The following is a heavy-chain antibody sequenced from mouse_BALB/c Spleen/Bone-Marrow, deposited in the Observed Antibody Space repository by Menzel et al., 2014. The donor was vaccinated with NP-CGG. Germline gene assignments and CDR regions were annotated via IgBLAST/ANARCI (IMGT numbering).Heavy chain of an antibody. D-gene: IGHD2-2*01. J-gene: IGHJ3*01. V-gene: IGHV1-18*01. CDR2: INPNSGGT. CDR1: GYTFTDYN. CDR3: ARAGKYGYDVGSWFVY. Sequence: EVQLQQSGPELVKPGASVKIPCKASGYTFTDYNMDWVKQSHGKSLEWIGDINPNSGGTIYNQKFKGKATLTVDRSSSTAYMELRSLTSEDTAVYYCARAGKYGYDVGSWFVYWGQGTLVTVSA.